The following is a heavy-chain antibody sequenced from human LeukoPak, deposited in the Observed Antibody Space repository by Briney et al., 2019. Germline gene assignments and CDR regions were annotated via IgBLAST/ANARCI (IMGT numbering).Heavy chain of an antibody. CDR1: GFTFSSYE. CDR3: ARESSAGAIDI. V-gene: IGHV3-48*03. J-gene: IGHJ3*02. D-gene: IGHD6-25*01. CDR2: ISSSGSTI. Sequence: PGGSLRLSCAASGFTFSSYEMNWVRQAAGKGLEWVSYISSSGSTIYYADSVKGRFTISRDNAKNSLYLQMNSLRAEDTAVYYCARESSAGAIDIWGQGTMVTVSS.